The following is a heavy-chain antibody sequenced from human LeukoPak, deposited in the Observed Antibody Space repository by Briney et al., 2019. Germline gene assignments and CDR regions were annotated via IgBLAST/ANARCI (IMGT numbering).Heavy chain of an antibody. CDR3: ATLYYHGGVYHPFEF. CDR1: GFIFSNYA. J-gene: IGHJ4*02. CDR2: ISGSGGTT. D-gene: IGHD2-8*02. Sequence: GGSLRLSCAASGFIFSNYAMTWVRQAPGKGLEWISGISGSGGTTKYADSVMGRFSISRDNSKNTLYVQMNSLRAEDTAVYYCATLYYHGGVYHPFEFWGQGTLVTVSS. V-gene: IGHV3-23*01.